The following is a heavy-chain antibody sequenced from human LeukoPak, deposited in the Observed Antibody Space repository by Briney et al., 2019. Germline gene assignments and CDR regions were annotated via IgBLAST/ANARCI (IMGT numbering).Heavy chain of an antibody. J-gene: IGHJ6*02. CDR1: GGSISSSNYY. Sequence: TSETLSLTCTVSGGSISSSNYYWGWIRQPPGKGLEWIGSIYYSGSTYYNPSLKSPVSISVDTSKNQFSLKLNSVTAADTAVYYCARGGSGYDSFYYYGMDVWGQGTTVTVSS. CDR3: ARGGSGYDSFYYYGMDV. V-gene: IGHV4-39*07. CDR2: IYYSGST. D-gene: IGHD5-12*01.